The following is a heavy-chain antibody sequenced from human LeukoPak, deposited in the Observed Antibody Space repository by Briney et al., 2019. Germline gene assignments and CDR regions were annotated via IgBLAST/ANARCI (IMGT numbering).Heavy chain of an antibody. D-gene: IGHD2-21*02. Sequence: SETLSLNCTVSGRYIRSYYWSWLRPPPGKGREWMGYIYYSGSNHYNPYLKSRVTISVDTSKNQFSLKLSSVTAADTAVYYCARRPRAYCGGDCYSDGWYFDLWGRGTLVTVSS. CDR2: IYYSGSN. CDR3: ARRPRAYCGGDCYSDGWYFDL. J-gene: IGHJ2*01. V-gene: IGHV4-59*01. CDR1: GRYIRSYY.